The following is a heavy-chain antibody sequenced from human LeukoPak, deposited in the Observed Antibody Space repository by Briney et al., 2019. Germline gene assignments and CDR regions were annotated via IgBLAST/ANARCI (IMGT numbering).Heavy chain of an antibody. CDR1: GGSISSGGYN. CDR2: IYYSGST. V-gene: IGHV4-31*03. J-gene: IGHJ6*02. Sequence: SETLSLTCTVSGGSISSGGYNWTWIRQHPGKGLEWIGYIYYSGSTYYNPSLKSRVTISVDTSKNQFSLKLSSVTAADTAVYYCARESGAFASGYYYYGMDVWGQGTAVTVSS. CDR3: ARESGAFASGYYYYGMDV. D-gene: IGHD3-3*01.